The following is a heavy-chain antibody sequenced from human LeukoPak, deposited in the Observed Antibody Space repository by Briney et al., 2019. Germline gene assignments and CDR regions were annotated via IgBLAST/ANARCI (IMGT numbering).Heavy chain of an antibody. CDR3: AKGAGSSWNHFDF. V-gene: IGHV3-30*18. Sequence: GGSLRLSCAASGFPFSAYGIHWVRQAPGKGLYWVAVISYDGNIKYYADSVKGRFTISRDNSKNTLSLQMNSLRAEDTAVYYCAKGAGSSWNHFDFWGQGTLVTVSS. J-gene: IGHJ4*02. CDR2: ISYDGNIK. CDR1: GFPFSAYG. D-gene: IGHD6-13*01.